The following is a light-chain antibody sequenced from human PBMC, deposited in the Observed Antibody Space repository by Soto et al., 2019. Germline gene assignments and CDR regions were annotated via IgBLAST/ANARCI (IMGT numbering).Light chain of an antibody. V-gene: IGKV1-39*01. CDR2: AAS. CDR1: QSISSY. CDR3: QQSYSTPPFT. J-gene: IGKJ3*01. Sequence: DIQMTQSPSSLSESVGDRVTITCRASQSISSYLNWYQQKPGKAPKLLIYAASSLQSGVPSRFSGSGSGTDFTLTISSLQPEDFATYYCQQSYSTPPFTSGPGTKVDIK.